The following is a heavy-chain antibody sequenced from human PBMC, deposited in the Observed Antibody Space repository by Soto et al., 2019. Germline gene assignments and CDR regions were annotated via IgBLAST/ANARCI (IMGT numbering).Heavy chain of an antibody. CDR1: GYSISSGLY. Sequence: TLSLTCAVSGYSISSGLYWGWIRQPPGKWLEWIGTIYRGGITYYNPSLKSRVTISIDTSKNHFSLRLSSVTATDTAVYFCAIGNPDWFDPWGQGTLVTVSS. J-gene: IGHJ5*02. CDR2: IYRGGIT. D-gene: IGHD1-1*01. V-gene: IGHV4-38-2*01. CDR3: AIGNPDWFDP.